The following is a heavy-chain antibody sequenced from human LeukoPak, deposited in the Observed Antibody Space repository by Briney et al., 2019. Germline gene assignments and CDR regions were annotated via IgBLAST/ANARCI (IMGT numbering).Heavy chain of an antibody. Sequence: ASVKVSCKPSGHTFTEYYVHWVRQAPGLGLEWLGWIHPGTGNPNYAQKFQGRITISRDTSINTAYMELIRLKSDDAAVYYCASYASGYNWLKVWGQRTLVTVSS. CDR1: GHTFTEYY. V-gene: IGHV1-2*02. D-gene: IGHD1-1*01. CDR2: IHPGTGNP. J-gene: IGHJ4*02. CDR3: ASYASGYNWLKV.